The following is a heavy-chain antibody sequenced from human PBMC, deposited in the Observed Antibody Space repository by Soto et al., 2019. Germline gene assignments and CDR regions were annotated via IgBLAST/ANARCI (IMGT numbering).Heavy chain of an antibody. CDR2: INHSGST. D-gene: IGHD6-6*01. J-gene: IGHJ6*03. Sequence: QVQLQQWGAGLLKPSETLSLTCAVYGGSFSGYYWSWIRQPPGKGLEWIGEINHSGSTNYNPSLKIRVTISVDTSKNQFSLKLSSVTAADTAVYYCATVAARAYYYYYYMDVWGKGTTVTVSS. CDR1: GGSFSGYY. CDR3: ATVAARAYYYYYYMDV. V-gene: IGHV4-34*01.